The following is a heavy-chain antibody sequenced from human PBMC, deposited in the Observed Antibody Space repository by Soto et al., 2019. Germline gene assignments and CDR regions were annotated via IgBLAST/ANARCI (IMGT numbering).Heavy chain of an antibody. J-gene: IGHJ5*02. CDR2: IIPIFGTA. Sequence: ASVKVSCKASGGTFSSYAISWVRQAPGQGLEWMGGIIPIFGTANYARKFQGRVTITADESTSTAYMELSSLRSEDTAVYYCARDGAEAHAWFDTWGQGTLVTVSS. D-gene: IGHD3-10*01. V-gene: IGHV1-69*13. CDR1: GGTFSSYA. CDR3: ARDGAEAHAWFDT.